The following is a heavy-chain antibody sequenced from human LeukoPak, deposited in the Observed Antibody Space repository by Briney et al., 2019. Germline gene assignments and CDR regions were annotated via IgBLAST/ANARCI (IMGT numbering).Heavy chain of an antibody. J-gene: IGHJ6*03. Sequence: GGSLRLSCTASGFTFGDYAMSWFRQAPGKGLEWVGFIRSKAYGGTTEYAASVKGRFTISRDDSKSLAYLQMNSLKTEDTAVYYCTRYDILTGYGMNYYYYMDVWGKGTTVTVSS. D-gene: IGHD3-9*01. CDR2: IRSKAYGGTT. V-gene: IGHV3-49*03. CDR1: GFTFGDYA. CDR3: TRYDILTGYGMNYYYYMDV.